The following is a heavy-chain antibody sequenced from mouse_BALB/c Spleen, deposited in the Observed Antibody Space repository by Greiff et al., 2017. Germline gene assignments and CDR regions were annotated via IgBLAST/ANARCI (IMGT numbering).Heavy chain of an antibody. J-gene: IGHJ2*01. V-gene: IGHV2-6-7*01. CDR2: IWGDGST. CDR3: ARGLYGSSFDY. Sequence: QVQLKESGPGLVAPSQSLSITCTVSGFSLTGYGVNWVRQPPGKGLEWLGMIWGDGSTDYNSALNSRLSISKDNSKSQVFLKMNSLQTDDTARYYCARGLYGSSFDYWGQGTTLTVSS. D-gene: IGHD1-1*01. CDR1: GFSLTGYG.